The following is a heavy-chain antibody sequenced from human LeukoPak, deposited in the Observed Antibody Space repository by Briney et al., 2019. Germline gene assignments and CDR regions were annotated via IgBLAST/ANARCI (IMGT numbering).Heavy chain of an antibody. Sequence: ASVKVSCKASGYTFTGYYMHWVRQAPGQGLEWMGWINPNSGGTNYAQKFQGRVTMTRDTSISTAYMELSRLRSDDTAVYYCARNHRGIVGAQYYYYYYMDVWGKGTTVTVSS. CDR2: INPNSGGT. CDR3: ARNHRGIVGAQYYYYYYMDV. D-gene: IGHD1-26*01. CDR1: GYTFTGYY. J-gene: IGHJ6*03. V-gene: IGHV1-2*02.